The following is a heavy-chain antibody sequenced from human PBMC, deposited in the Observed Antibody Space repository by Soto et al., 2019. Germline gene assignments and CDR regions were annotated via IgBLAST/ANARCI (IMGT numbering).Heavy chain of an antibody. CDR3: ARPYTVAGSSYWCFDL. J-gene: IGHJ2*01. Sequence: EVQLVESGGGLVQPGESLRLSCAASGFTFGPYWMTWVRQAPGKGLEWVAKIKPDGSEKYYVDSVKGRFTISRDNTKTSLYLQMNSLRAEDTAVYYCARPYTVAGSSYWCFDLWGRGTLVTVSS. CDR2: IKPDGSEK. D-gene: IGHD3-16*01. CDR1: GFTFGPYW. V-gene: IGHV3-7*01.